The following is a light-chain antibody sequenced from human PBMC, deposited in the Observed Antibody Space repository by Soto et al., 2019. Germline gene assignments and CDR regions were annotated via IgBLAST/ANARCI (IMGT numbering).Light chain of an antibody. CDR2: EVN. V-gene: IGLV2-8*01. Sequence: QSALTQPPSASGSPGQSVTISCTGTSSDVGRYNYVSWYQQHPGNAPKLMISEVNKRASGVPDRFSGSKSGNTASLTVSGLQAEDEADYYCSSYAGTPFVFGTGTKLTVL. J-gene: IGLJ1*01. CDR1: SSDVGRYNY. CDR3: SSYAGTPFV.